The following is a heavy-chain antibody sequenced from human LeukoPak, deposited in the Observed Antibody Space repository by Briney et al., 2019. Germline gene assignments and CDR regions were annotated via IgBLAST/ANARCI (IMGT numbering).Heavy chain of an antibody. D-gene: IGHD3-3*01. CDR1: GFTFSDYY. CDR3: AREPDFWSGYYPSWFDP. V-gene: IGHV3-11*04. CDR2: ISSSGSTI. J-gene: IGHJ5*02. Sequence: PGGSLRLSCAASGFTFSDYYMSWLRQAPGKGLEWVSYISSSGSTIYYADSVKGRFTISRDNAKNSLYLQMNSLRAEDTAVYYCAREPDFWSGYYPSWFDPWGQGTLVTVSS.